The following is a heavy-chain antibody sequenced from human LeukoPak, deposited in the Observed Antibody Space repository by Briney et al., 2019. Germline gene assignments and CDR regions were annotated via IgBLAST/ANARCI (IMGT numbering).Heavy chain of an antibody. V-gene: IGHV1-69*06. CDR3: AREGGTPGYYYYYYMDV. D-gene: IGHD1-1*01. CDR1: GGTFSSYA. Sequence: KVSCKASGGTFSSYAISWVRQAPGQGLEWMGGIIPIFGTANYAQKFQGRVTITADKSTSTAYMELSSLRSEDTAVYYCAREGGTPGYYYYYYMDVWGKGTTVTVSS. J-gene: IGHJ6*03. CDR2: IIPIFGTA.